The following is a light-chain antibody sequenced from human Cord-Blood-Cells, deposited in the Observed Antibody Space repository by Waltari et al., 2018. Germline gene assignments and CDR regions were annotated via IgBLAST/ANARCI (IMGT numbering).Light chain of an antibody. Sequence: SYELTQPPSVSVSLGQMARITCSGEALPQNYAYWYQQKPGQFPVLVIYKDSERPSGIPERFSGSSSGTIVTLTISGVQAEDEADYYCLSADSSGTYVFGTGTKVTVL. CDR2: KDS. CDR1: ALPQNY. J-gene: IGLJ1*01. V-gene: IGLV3-16*01. CDR3: LSADSSGTYV.